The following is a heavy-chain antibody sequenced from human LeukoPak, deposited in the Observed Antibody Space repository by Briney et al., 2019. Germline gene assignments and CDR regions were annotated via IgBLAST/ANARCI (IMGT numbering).Heavy chain of an antibody. CDR1: GFTFSNYW. V-gene: IGHV3-74*01. CDR3: AKGSSAGRPYYFDY. Sequence: GGSLRLSCAASGFTFSNYWMHWVRQAPGEALMWVSRIKSDGSSTTYADSVKGRFTISRDNSKNTLYLQMNSLRAEDTAMYYCAKGSSAGRPYYFDYWGQGTLVTVSS. CDR2: IKSDGSST. J-gene: IGHJ4*02. D-gene: IGHD3-10*01.